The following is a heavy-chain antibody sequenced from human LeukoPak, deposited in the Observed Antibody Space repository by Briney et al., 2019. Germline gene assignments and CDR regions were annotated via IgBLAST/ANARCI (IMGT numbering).Heavy chain of an antibody. CDR3: AKPISGGLAVSADWFDP. D-gene: IGHD6-19*01. Sequence: GGSLRLSCAASGFAVYFYTMSWVRQAPGNGRQWVSTINANGINSYYADSVRGRFTLSRDNSKDTLYLQLNSMRAEDTAIYFCAKPISGGLAVSADWFDPWGQGTLVIVSS. CDR1: GFAVYFYT. CDR2: INANGINS. V-gene: IGHV3-23*01. J-gene: IGHJ5*02.